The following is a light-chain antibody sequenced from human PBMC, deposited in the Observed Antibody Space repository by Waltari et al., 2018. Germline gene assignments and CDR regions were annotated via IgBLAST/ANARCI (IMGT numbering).Light chain of an antibody. Sequence: QSALTQPAPVPGSSGQSITISCIGTTSDGANYNLVTLYQQHPGTAPKLMIYEVNARPSGVSNRFSGSKSGNTASLTISGLQPEDEADYYCCSYAGSTTFWVFGTGTKVTVL. CDR1: TSDGANYNL. CDR2: EVN. J-gene: IGLJ1*01. CDR3: CSYAGSTTFWV. V-gene: IGLV2-23*02.